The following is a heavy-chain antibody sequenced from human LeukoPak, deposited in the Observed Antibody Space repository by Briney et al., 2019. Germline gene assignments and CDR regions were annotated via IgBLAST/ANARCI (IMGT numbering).Heavy chain of an antibody. CDR1: GFTFSSYG. Sequence: PGRSLRLSCAASGFTFSSYGMHWVRQAPGKGLEWVAVISYDGSNKYYADSVKGRFTISRDNSKSTLYLQMNSLRAEDTAVYYCAKEYDYGSGSNLGDYWGQGTLVTVSS. D-gene: IGHD3-10*01. CDR3: AKEYDYGSGSNLGDY. V-gene: IGHV3-30*18. CDR2: ISYDGSNK. J-gene: IGHJ4*02.